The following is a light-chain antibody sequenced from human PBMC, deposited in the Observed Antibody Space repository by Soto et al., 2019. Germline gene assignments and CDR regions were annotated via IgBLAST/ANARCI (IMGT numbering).Light chain of an antibody. CDR2: DAS. V-gene: IGKV3-20*01. J-gene: IGKJ1*01. Sequence: EIVLTQSPGTLSLSPGERATLSCRASQSVSSTNLVWYQQKRGQAPRLLIYDASSRGTGIPDRFRGSGSGTDFTLTISRLEPEDCAVYFCQHCANSVSTFGQGTKVEIK. CDR3: QHCANSVST. CDR1: QSVSSTN.